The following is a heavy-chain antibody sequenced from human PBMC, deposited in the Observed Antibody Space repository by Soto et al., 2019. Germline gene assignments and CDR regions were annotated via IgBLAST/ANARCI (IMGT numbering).Heavy chain of an antibody. CDR3: VSLWSVTGSRDY. J-gene: IGHJ4*02. CDR1: GLTLSDHY. V-gene: IGHV3-72*01. D-gene: IGHD1-20*01. Sequence: EVQLVESGGGLVQPGGSLRLSCAVSGLTLSDHYMGWVRQAPGKGLDWVGRIRDRVHSYSTEYAASVKGRFTISRDDSRNSLYLQMNSLKMEDTAVFYCVSLWSVTGSRDYWGRGTLVTVSS. CDR2: IRDRVHSYST.